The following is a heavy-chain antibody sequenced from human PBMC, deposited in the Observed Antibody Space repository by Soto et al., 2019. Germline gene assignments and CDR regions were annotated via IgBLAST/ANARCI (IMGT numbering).Heavy chain of an antibody. J-gene: IGHJ4*02. D-gene: IGHD3-22*01. CDR1: GYTLTELS. Sequence: GASVKVSCKVSGYTLTELSMHWVRQAPGKGLEWMGGFDPEDGETIYAQKFQGRVTMTEDTSTDTAYMELSSLRSEDTAVYYCATVNYQDSSPTFDLWGQGTLVTVSS. CDR3: ATVNYQDSSPTFDL. CDR2: FDPEDGET. V-gene: IGHV1-24*01.